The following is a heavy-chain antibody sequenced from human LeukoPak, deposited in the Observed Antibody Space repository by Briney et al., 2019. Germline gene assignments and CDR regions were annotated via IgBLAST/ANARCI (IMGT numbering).Heavy chain of an antibody. Sequence: GGSLRLSCAASGFPFSTYAMNWVRQAPGKGLEWVSSIRGSDGSTHYADSVKGRFAISRDNSKNTLYLQMNSLRAEDTAVYYCAKDVYGDYGGLDYWGQGTLVTVSS. CDR2: IRGSDGST. V-gene: IGHV3-23*01. CDR3: AKDVYGDYGGLDY. CDR1: GFPFSTYA. D-gene: IGHD4-17*01. J-gene: IGHJ4*02.